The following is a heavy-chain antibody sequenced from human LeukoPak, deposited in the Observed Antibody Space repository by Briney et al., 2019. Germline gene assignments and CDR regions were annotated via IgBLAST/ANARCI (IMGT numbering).Heavy chain of an antibody. J-gene: IGHJ4*02. CDR1: GFTFSSYG. D-gene: IGHD3-10*01. Sequence: GGSLRLSCAASGFTFSSYGMHWVRQAPGKGLEWVAVIWYDGSNKYYADSVKGRFTISRDNSKNTLYLQMNSLRAEDTAVYYCAKDREWVWFGELMFWGQGTLVTVSS. CDR3: AKDREWVWFGELMF. V-gene: IGHV3-33*06. CDR2: IWYDGSNK.